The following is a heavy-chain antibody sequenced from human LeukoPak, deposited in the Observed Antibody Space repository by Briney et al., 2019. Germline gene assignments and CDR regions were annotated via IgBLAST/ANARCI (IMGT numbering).Heavy chain of an antibody. CDR2: FDPEDGET. D-gene: IGHD3-22*01. CDR3: ARDRSPYYDSSGYYPIDAFDY. J-gene: IGHJ4*02. CDR1: GYTLTELS. Sequence: ASVKVSCKVSGYTLTELSMHWVRQAPGKGLEWMGGFDPEDGETIYAQKFQGRVTMTEDTSTDTAYMELSSLRSEDTAVYYCARDRSPYYDSSGYYPIDAFDYWGQGTLVTVSS. V-gene: IGHV1-24*01.